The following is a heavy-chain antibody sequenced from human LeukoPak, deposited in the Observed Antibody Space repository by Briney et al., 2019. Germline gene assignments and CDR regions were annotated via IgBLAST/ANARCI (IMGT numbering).Heavy chain of an antibody. V-gene: IGHV3-66*04. CDR2: IYSGGNT. CDR3: AKQLGYCSDGSCYFPY. J-gene: IGHJ4*02. D-gene: IGHD2-15*01. Sequence: GGSLRLSCAASGFTVSNNYMSWVRQAPGKGLEWVSLIYSGGNTYYADSVQGRFTISRDNSKSTLCLQMNSLRAEDTAVYYCAKQLGYCSDGSCYFPYWGQGTLVTVSS. CDR1: GFTVSNNY.